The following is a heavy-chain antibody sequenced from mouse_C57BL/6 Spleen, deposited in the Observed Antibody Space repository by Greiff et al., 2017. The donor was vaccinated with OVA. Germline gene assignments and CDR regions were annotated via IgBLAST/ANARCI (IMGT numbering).Heavy chain of an antibody. V-gene: IGHV1-72*01. CDR2: LHPHSGGT. CDR1: GYTFTSYW. Sequence: QVQLQQPGAELVKPGASVQLSCKASGYTFTSYWLHWVKQSPGRGLARIGRLHPHSGGTKSNEKFQVKATLTVDKPSSTAYMQLSRLTSEDSAVYYCARSGGLLWYFEGWGTGSTVT. CDR3: ARSGGLLWYFEG. J-gene: IGHJ1*03. D-gene: IGHD2-3*01.